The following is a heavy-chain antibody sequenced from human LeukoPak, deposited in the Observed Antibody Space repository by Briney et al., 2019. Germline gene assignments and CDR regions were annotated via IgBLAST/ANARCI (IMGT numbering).Heavy chain of an antibody. D-gene: IGHD2-15*01. V-gene: IGHV1-2*02. CDR3: ASLKKSNRGTPFDY. Sequence: ASVKVSCKASGYTFTTYDINWVRQATGQGLEWMGWINPNSGDTNYAQKFQGRVTMTRDTSISTAYMELSRLRSDDTAVYYCASLKKSNRGTPFDYWGQGTLVTVSS. CDR2: INPNSGDT. J-gene: IGHJ4*02. CDR1: GYTFTTYD.